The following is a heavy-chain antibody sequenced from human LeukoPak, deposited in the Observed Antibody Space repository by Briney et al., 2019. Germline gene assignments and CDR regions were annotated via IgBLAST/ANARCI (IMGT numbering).Heavy chain of an antibody. D-gene: IGHD3-10*01. CDR2: IYYSGST. CDR1: GGSISSGGYS. CDR3: AREGGSGSYYSN. V-gene: IGHV4-31*03. J-gene: IGHJ4*02. Sequence: SETLSLTCTVSGGSISSGGYSWSWIRQHPGKGLEWIGYIYYSGSTYYNPSLKSRVTISVDTSKNQFSLKLSSVTAADTAVYYCAREGGSGSYYSNWGQGTLVTVSS.